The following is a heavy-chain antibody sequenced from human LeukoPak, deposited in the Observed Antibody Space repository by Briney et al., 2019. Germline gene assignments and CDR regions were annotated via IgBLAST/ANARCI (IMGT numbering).Heavy chain of an antibody. Sequence: GGTLRLSCAASGFTFSSYGMSWVRQAPGKGLEWVSAISGSGGSTYYADSVKGRFTISRDNSKNTLYLQMNSLRAEDTAVYYCARDRDHYYDSSGPFDYWGQGTLVTVSS. CDR1: GFTFSSYG. D-gene: IGHD3-22*01. CDR2: ISGSGGST. V-gene: IGHV3-23*01. J-gene: IGHJ4*02. CDR3: ARDRDHYYDSSGPFDY.